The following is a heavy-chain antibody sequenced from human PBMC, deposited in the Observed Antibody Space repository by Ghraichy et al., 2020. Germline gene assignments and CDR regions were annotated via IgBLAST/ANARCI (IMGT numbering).Heavy chain of an antibody. CDR2: ISYDGSNK. V-gene: IGHV3-30*18. CDR1: GFTFSSYG. CDR3: AKDSGNYYDSSGYYYPYYYYGMDV. Sequence: GGSLRLSCAASGFTFSSYGMHWVRQAPGKGLEWVAVISYDGSNKYYADSVKGRFTISRDNSKNTLYLQMNSLRAEDTAVYYCAKDSGNYYDSSGYYYPYYYYGMDVWGQGTTVTVSS. J-gene: IGHJ6*02. D-gene: IGHD3-22*01.